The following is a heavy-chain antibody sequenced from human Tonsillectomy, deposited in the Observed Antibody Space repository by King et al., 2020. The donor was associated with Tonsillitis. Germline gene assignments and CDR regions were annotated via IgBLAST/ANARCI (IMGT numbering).Heavy chain of an antibody. D-gene: IGHD5-24*01. J-gene: IGHJ3*02. CDR3: ARDRDADGYKVNAFDI. CDR1: GFTFTTYW. V-gene: IGHV3-7*03. Sequence: VQLVESGGGLVQPGGSLRLSCAASGFTFTTYWMSWVRQAPGKGLEWVANIKQDGVEKFYVDSVKGRFTISRDNAMNSLYLQMNSLGAEDTAVYYCARDRDADGYKVNAFDIWGQGTMVTVSS. CDR2: IKQDGVEK.